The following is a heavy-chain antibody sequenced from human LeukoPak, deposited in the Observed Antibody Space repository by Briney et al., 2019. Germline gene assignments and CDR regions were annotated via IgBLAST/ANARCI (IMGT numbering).Heavy chain of an antibody. CDR1: GGSISSYY. CDR3: ARRPLYYYVSSGYSPLPNWYFDL. Sequence: SETLSLTCTVSGGSISSYYWSWIRQPPGKGLEWIGYIYYSGSTNYNPSLKSRVTISVDTSKNQFSLKLSSVTAADTAVYYCARRPLYYYVSSGYSPLPNWYFDLWGRGTLVTVSS. D-gene: IGHD3-22*01. CDR2: IYYSGST. J-gene: IGHJ2*01. V-gene: IGHV4-59*08.